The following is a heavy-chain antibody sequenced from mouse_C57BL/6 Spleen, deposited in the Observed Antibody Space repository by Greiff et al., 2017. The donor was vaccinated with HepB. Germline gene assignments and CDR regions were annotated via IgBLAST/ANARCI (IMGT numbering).Heavy chain of an antibody. CDR2: INYDGSST. CDR3: ARVWLPWYFDV. J-gene: IGHJ1*03. CDR1: GFTFSDYY. V-gene: IGHV5-16*01. Sequence: EVKLVESEGGLVQPGSSMKLSCTASGFTFSDYYMAWVRQVPEKGLEWVANINYDGSSTYYLDSLKSRFIISRDNAKNILYLQMSSLKSEDTATYYCARVWLPWYFDVWGTGTTVTVSS. D-gene: IGHD2-2*01.